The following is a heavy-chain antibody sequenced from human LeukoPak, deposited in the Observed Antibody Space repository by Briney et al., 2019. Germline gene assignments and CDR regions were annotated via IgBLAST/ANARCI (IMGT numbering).Heavy chain of an antibody. CDR3: ARKRSSSLSRAFDI. CDR2: ISSSGSTI. CDR1: GFTFSDYY. J-gene: IGHJ3*02. D-gene: IGHD6-6*01. Sequence: AGSLRLSCAAPGFTFSDYYMSWIRQAPGKGLEWVSYISSSGSTIYYADSMKGRFTISRDNAKNSLYLQMNSLRAEDTAVYYCARKRSSSLSRAFDIWGQGTMVTVSS. V-gene: IGHV3-11*04.